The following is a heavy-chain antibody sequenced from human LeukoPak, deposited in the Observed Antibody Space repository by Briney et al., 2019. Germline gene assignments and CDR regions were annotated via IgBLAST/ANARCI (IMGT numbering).Heavy chain of an antibody. CDR2: ISGSGGST. CDR3: AKRGSTGYSSSWSPAYYMDV. CDR1: KFNFNSYG. D-gene: IGHD6-13*01. J-gene: IGHJ6*03. V-gene: IGHV3-23*01. Sequence: GGSLRLSCITSKFNFNSYGMTWVRQAPGKGPEWVSSISGSGGSTQYAASVQGRFTISRDNPKNTLYLQMNSLRAEDTAVYYCAKRGSTGYSSSWSPAYYMDVWGKGTTVTVSS.